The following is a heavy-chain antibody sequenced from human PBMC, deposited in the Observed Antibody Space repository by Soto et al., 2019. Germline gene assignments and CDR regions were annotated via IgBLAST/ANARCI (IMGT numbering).Heavy chain of an antibody. CDR1: GYTFTGYY. D-gene: IGHD5-18*01. CDR2: INPNSGGT. J-gene: IGHJ6*02. Sequence: VASVKVSCKASGYTFTGYYMHWVRQAPGQGLEWMGWINPNSGGTNYAQKFQGRVTMTRDTSISTAYMELSRLRSDDTAVYYCARDSASTAMGSYYYYYYGMDVWGQGTTVTVSS. CDR3: ARDSASTAMGSYYYYYYGMDV. V-gene: IGHV1-2*02.